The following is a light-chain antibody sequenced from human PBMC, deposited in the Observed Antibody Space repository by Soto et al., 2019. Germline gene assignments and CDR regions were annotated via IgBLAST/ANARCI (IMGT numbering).Light chain of an antibody. J-gene: IGKJ1*01. V-gene: IGKV3-20*01. CDR2: GAS. Sequence: EIVLTQSPGALSLSPGERATLSCGASQSVSSSYLAWYQQKPGQAPRLLIYGASTRATGIPDRFSGSGSGTDFTLTISRLEPEEFAVYYGQQYCSSPRTFGQGTKVEIK. CDR3: QQYCSSPRT. CDR1: QSVSSSY.